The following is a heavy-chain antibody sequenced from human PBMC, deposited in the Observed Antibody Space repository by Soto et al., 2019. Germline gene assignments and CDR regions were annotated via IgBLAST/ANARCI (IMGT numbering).Heavy chain of an antibody. D-gene: IGHD3-10*01. CDR2: ISSSSSTI. CDR3: EIGGGHLNCSDP. V-gene: IGHV3-48*02. Sequence: EVQLVESGGGLVQPGGSLRLSCAASGFTFSSYSMNWVRQAPGKGLEWVSYISSSSSTIYYAASVKGRITISRANAKNSAYLEMNILREAHTAVYSCEIGGGHLNCSDPWGQGTLVTVSS. CDR1: GFTFSSYS. J-gene: IGHJ5*02.